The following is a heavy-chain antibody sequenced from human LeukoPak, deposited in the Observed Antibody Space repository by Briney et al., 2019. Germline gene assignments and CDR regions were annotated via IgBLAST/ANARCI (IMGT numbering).Heavy chain of an antibody. CDR3: ARISQCSGGSCYDYYYYMDV. V-gene: IGHV4-59*01. CDR2: IYYSGST. Sequence: PSETLSLTCTVSGGSISSYYWSWIRQPPGKGLEWIGYIYYSGSTNYNPSLKSRVTISVDTSKNQFSLKLSSVTAADTAVYYCARISQCSGGSCYDYYYYMDVWGKGTTVTVSS. CDR1: GGSISSYY. J-gene: IGHJ6*03. D-gene: IGHD2-15*01.